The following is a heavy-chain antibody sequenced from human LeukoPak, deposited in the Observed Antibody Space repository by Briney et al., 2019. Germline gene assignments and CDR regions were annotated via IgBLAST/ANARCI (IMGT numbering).Heavy chain of an antibody. Sequence: SETLSLTCTVSGYSISSGYYWGWIRQPPGKGLEWIGSICHSGSTYYNPSLKSRVTISVDTSKNQYSLKLSSVTAADTAVYYCARFNSGSYQHYFDYWGQGTLVTVSS. V-gene: IGHV4-38-2*02. CDR1: GYSISSGYY. CDR3: ARFNSGSYQHYFDY. CDR2: ICHSGST. D-gene: IGHD1-26*01. J-gene: IGHJ4*02.